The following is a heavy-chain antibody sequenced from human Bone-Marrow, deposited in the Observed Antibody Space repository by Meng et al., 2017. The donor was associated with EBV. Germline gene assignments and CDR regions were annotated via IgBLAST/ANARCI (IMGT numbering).Heavy chain of an antibody. CDR3: ARESGRGYSSDY. V-gene: IGHV1-69*01. CDR2: IIPMFGAP. J-gene: IGHJ4*02. CDR1: GGTFRNSA. Sequence: QVQVEQSGAEVKKPGSSVEVSCKASGGTFRNSAISWVRQAPGQGLEWMGGIIPMFGAPDYAQRFQDRVTITADESTSTVYMELNSLRSEDTAVYYCARESGRGYSSDYWGQGTLVTVSS. D-gene: IGHD5-18*01.